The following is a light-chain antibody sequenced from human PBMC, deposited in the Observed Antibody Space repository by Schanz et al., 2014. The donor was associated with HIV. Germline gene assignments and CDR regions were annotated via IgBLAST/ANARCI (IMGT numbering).Light chain of an antibody. V-gene: IGLV1-51*01. CDR1: AFNIGHYS. CDR3: GTWDSSLSAGGV. Sequence: QSVLTQPPSVSAAPGQRVTISCSGSAFNIGHYSVSWYQQFPGTVPKLLIYDNNKRPSGIPDRFSGSKSGTSATLGITGLQTGDEADYYCGTWDSSLSAGGVFGGGTKLTVL. J-gene: IGLJ2*01. CDR2: DNN.